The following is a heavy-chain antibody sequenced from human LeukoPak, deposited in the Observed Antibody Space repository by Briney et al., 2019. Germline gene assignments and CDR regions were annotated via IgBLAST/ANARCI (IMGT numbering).Heavy chain of an antibody. V-gene: IGHV4-59*01. D-gene: IGHD3-22*01. J-gene: IGHJ4*02. CDR3: AYYDSSGYFHY. CDR2: IYYSGCT. Sequence: SETLSLTCTVSGGSISSYYWSWIRQPPGKGLEWIGYIYYSGCTNYNPSLKSRVTISVDTSKNQFSLKLSSVTAADTAVYYCAYYDSSGYFHYWGQGTLVTVSS. CDR1: GGSISSYY.